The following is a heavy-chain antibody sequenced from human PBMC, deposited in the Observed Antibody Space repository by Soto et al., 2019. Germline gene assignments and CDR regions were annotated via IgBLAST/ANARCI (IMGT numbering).Heavy chain of an antibody. D-gene: IGHD2-2*01. V-gene: IGHV3-23*01. CDR1: GFTFSSYA. CDR2: ISGSGGST. CDR3: AKKSCSSTSCYYYYGMDV. Sequence: EVQLLESGGGLVQPGGSLRLSCAASGFTFSSYAMSWVRQAPGKGLEWVSAISGSGGSTYYADSVKGRFTISRDNSKNTLYLQMNSLRAEDTAVDYCAKKSCSSTSCYYYYGMDVWGQGTTVTVSS. J-gene: IGHJ6*02.